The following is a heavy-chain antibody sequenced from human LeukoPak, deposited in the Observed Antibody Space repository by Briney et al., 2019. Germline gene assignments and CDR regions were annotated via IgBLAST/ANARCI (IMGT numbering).Heavy chain of an antibody. J-gene: IGHJ3*02. D-gene: IGHD2-8*01. CDR3: ARVNGSRAFDI. V-gene: IGHV1-69*06. CDR1: GGTFSSYA. CDR2: IIPIFGTA. Sequence: ASVKVSCKPSGGTFSSYAISWVRQAPGQGLEWMGGIIPIFGTANYAQKFQGRVTITADKSTSTAYMELSSLRSEDTAVYYCARVNGSRAFDIWGQGTMVTVSS.